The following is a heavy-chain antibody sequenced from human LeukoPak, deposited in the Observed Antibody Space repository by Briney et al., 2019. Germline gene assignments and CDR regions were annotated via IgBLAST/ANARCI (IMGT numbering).Heavy chain of an antibody. CDR3: ARGPYCGSDCYFDY. D-gene: IGHD2-21*02. CDR2: ISTSGST. CDR1: GGSISTYY. Sequence: SETLSLTCTFSGGSISTYYWSWIRQPAGKGLEWIGRISTSGSTNYNPSLKSRVTMSVDTSKNQFSLKLSSVTAADTAVYYCARGPYCGSDCYFDYWGQGTPVTVSS. V-gene: IGHV4-4*07. J-gene: IGHJ4*02.